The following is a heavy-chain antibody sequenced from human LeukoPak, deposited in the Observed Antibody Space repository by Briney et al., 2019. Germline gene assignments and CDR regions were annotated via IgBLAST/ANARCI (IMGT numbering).Heavy chain of an antibody. Sequence: ASVKVSCTASGYTFTGYYMHWVRQAPGQGLEWMGWINPNSGGTNYAQKFQGWVTMTRDTSISTAYMELSRLRSDDTAVYYCARARTDYTFDYWCQGTLVTVSS. J-gene: IGHJ4*02. D-gene: IGHD4-11*01. CDR2: INPNSGGT. CDR3: ARARTDYTFDY. V-gene: IGHV1-2*04. CDR1: GYTFTGYY.